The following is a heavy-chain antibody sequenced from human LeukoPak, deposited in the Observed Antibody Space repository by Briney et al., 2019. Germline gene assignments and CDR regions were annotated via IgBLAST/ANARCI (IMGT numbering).Heavy chain of an antibody. D-gene: IGHD3-10*01. CDR3: GRGGRFGELLFYGMDV. CDR1: VYTLTSYG. CDR2: ICPYKGNT. J-gene: IGHJ6*02. V-gene: IGHV1-18*01. Sequence: ASVTVSCKPSVYTLTSYGICWVRQAPGQGREGVGWICPYKGNTNYAHNPHGRVTMSTDTSTSTASTELRTLGTRRTGVYYLGRGGRFGELLFYGMDVWGQGTTVTVSS.